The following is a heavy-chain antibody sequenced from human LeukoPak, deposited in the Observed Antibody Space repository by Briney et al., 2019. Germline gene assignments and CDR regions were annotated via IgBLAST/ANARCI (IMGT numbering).Heavy chain of an antibody. CDR1: GGSISSYY. J-gene: IGHJ4*02. V-gene: IGHV4-59*01. CDR3: ASLESSGYHSLGYYFDY. D-gene: IGHD3-22*01. Sequence: SETLSLTCTVSGGSISSYYWSWIRQPPGKGLEWIGYIYYSGSTNYNPSLKGRVTISVDTSKNQFSLKLSSVTAADTAVYYCASLESSGYHSLGYYFDYWGQGTLVTVSS. CDR2: IYYSGST.